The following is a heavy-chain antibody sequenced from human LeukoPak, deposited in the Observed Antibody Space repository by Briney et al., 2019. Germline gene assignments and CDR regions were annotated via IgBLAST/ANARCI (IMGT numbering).Heavy chain of an antibody. Sequence: SETLSLTCAVSGYSISSGYYWGWIRQPPGKGLERIGSIYHSGSTYYNPSLKSRVTISVDTSKNQFSLKLSSVTAADTAVYYCTLDYYGSGSYEEDYWGQGTLVTVSS. CDR3: TLDYYGSGSYEEDY. CDR2: IYHSGST. CDR1: GYSISSGYY. D-gene: IGHD3-10*01. J-gene: IGHJ4*02. V-gene: IGHV4-38-2*01.